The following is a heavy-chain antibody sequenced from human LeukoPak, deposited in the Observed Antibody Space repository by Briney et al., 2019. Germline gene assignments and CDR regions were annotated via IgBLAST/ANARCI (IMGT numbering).Heavy chain of an antibody. CDR3: ARETYYYDSSGLTFDY. CDR2: ISYDGSNE. V-gene: IGHV3-30*19. J-gene: IGHJ4*02. Sequence: QPGRSLRLSCAASGFTFSSYGMHWVRQAPGKGLEWVAVISYDGSNEYYADSVKGRFTISRDNSKNTLYLQMNSLRAEDTAVYYCARETYYYDSSGLTFDYWGQGTLVTVSS. CDR1: GFTFSSYG. D-gene: IGHD3-22*01.